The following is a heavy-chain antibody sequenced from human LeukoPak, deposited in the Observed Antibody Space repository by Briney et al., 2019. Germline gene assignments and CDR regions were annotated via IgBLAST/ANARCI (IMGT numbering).Heavy chain of an antibody. CDR3: AKGRIVVVPAAMDY. CDR2: ISSSGSTI. Sequence: PGGSLRLSCAASGFTFSSYEMNWVRQAPGKGLEWVSYISSSGSTIYYADSVKGRFTISRDNSKNTLYLQMNSLRAEDTAVYYCAKGRIVVVPAAMDYWGQGTLVTVSS. J-gene: IGHJ4*02. D-gene: IGHD2-2*01. CDR1: GFTFSSYE. V-gene: IGHV3-48*03.